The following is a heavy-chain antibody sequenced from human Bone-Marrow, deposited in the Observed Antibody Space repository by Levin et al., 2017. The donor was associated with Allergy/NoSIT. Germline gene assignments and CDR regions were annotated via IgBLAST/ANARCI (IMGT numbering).Heavy chain of an antibody. CDR2: IAWNSASR. Sequence: GGSLRLSCAASGFKFDDHAMHWVRQVPGKGLEWVAGIAWNSASRSYSDSVKGRFTISRDNAKESLYLEMNSLRLEDTALYYCAKDGRAAGEGLVTYYYYGLDAWGHGTTVTVSS. J-gene: IGHJ6*02. CDR3: AKDGRAAGEGLVTYYYYGLDA. D-gene: IGHD3-16*01. V-gene: IGHV3-9*01. CDR1: GFKFDDHA.